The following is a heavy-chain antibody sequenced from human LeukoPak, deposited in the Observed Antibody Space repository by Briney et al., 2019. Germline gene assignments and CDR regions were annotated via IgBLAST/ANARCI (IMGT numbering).Heavy chain of an antibody. CDR3: ARARIAAAYYYYYYMDV. V-gene: IGHV4-34*01. CDR2: INHSGST. CDR1: GGSFSGYY. Sequence: SETLSLTCAVYGGSFSGYYWSWIRQPPGKGLEWIGEINHSGSTNYNLSLKSRVTISVDTSKNQFSLKLSSVTAADTAVYYCARARIAAAYYYYYYMDVWGKGTTVTVSS. D-gene: IGHD6-13*01. J-gene: IGHJ6*03.